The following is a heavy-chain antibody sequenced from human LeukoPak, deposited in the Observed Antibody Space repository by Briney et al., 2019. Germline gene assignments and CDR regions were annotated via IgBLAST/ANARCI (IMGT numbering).Heavy chain of an antibody. D-gene: IGHD6-13*01. Sequence: ASVKVSCKASGGTFSSYGISWVRQAPGQGLEWMGGIIPIFGTANYAQKFQGRVTITADESTSTAYMELSSLRSEDKAVYYCASGEQHPYYYYGMDVWGQGTTVTVSS. CDR2: IIPIFGTA. J-gene: IGHJ6*02. V-gene: IGHV1-69*13. CDR1: GGTFSSYG. CDR3: ASGEQHPYYYYGMDV.